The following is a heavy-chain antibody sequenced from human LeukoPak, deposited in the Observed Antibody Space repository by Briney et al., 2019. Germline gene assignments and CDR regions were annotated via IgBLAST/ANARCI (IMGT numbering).Heavy chain of an antibody. Sequence: QPGGSLRLSCTASGFTFTRNWMHWVRQAPGKGLVWVSRVNPDGSSVTYGDSVKGRFTSSRDNAKNTLYLQMNSLRAEDMAVYYCARGGSYGDYWGQGILVTVSS. CDR2: VNPDGSSV. V-gene: IGHV3-74*01. D-gene: IGHD3-16*01. CDR3: ARGGSYGDY. J-gene: IGHJ4*02. CDR1: GFTFTRNW.